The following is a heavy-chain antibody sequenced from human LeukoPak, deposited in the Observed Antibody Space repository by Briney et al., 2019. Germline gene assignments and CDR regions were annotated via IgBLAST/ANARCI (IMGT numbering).Heavy chain of an antibody. J-gene: IGHJ6*04. CDR1: GGSFSSYY. CDR3: ARLTDYYGSGSYSDYYYYYGMDV. V-gene: IGHV4-59*12. Sequence: SETLSLTCTVSGGSFSSYYWSWIRQPPGKGLEWIGYIYYSGSTNYNPSLTSRVTISVDTSKNQFSLKLSSVTAADTAVYYCARLTDYYGSGSYSDYYYYYGMDVWGKGTTVTVSS. D-gene: IGHD3-10*01. CDR2: IYYSGST.